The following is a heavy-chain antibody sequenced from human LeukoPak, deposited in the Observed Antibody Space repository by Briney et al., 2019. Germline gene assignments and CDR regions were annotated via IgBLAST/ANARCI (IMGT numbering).Heavy chain of an antibody. CDR2: INPNSGNT. CDR3: ARPPYYCSSTSCRPGAPYYYMDV. V-gene: IGHV1-8*01. J-gene: IGHJ6*03. CDR1: GYTFTSYD. Sequence: ASVKVSCKASGYTFTSYDINWVRQATGQGLEWMGWINPNSGNTGYAQKFQGRVTMTRNTSISTAYMELSSLRSEDTAVYYCARPPYYCSSTSCRPGAPYYYMDVWGKGTTVTVSS. D-gene: IGHD2-2*01.